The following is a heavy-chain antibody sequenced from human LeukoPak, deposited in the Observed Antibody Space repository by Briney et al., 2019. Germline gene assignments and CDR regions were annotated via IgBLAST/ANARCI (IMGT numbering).Heavy chain of an antibody. CDR3: ARLASSSWYPYFYYGLDV. CDR2: IYYSWST. CDR1: GGSSSNYY. J-gene: IGHJ6*02. Sequence: SETLSLTCTGSGGSSSNYYWSWIRQPPGKGLDWIGYIYYSWSTNYNPSLKSRVTISVDTSKNHFSLRLSSLTAADTAVFYCARLASSSWYPYFYYGLDVWGQGTTVTVSS. D-gene: IGHD6-13*01. V-gene: IGHV4-59*01.